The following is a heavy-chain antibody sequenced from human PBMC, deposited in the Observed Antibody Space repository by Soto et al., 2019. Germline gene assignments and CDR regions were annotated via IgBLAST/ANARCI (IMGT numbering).Heavy chain of an antibody. V-gene: IGHV4-34*01. J-gene: IGHJ6*02. D-gene: IGHD6-13*01. Sequence: PSETLSLTCAVYGGSFSGYYWSWIRQPPGKGLEWIGEINHSGSTNYNPSLKSRVTISVDTSKNQFSLKLSSATAADTAVYYCASLGAAGTGYHYYYGMDVWGQGTTVTVSS. CDR3: ASLGAAGTGYHYYYGMDV. CDR2: INHSGST. CDR1: GGSFSGYY.